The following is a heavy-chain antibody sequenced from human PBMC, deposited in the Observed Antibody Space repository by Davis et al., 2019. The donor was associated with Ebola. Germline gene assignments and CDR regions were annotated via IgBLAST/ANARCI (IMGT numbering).Heavy chain of an antibody. CDR2: INAGNGNT. J-gene: IGHJ6*02. D-gene: IGHD3-10*01. V-gene: IGHV1-3*01. Sequence: ASVKVSCKASGYIFTSYIITWVRQAPGQGLEWMGWINAGNGNTKYSQKFQARVTITRDTSASTVYMELSSLRSEDTAVYYCAREGGLVRGVVIMWKYGMDVWGQGTTVTVS. CDR1: GYIFTSYI. CDR3: AREGGLVRGVVIMWKYGMDV.